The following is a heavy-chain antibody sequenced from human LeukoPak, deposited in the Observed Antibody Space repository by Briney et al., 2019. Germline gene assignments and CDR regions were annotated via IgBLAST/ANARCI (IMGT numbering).Heavy chain of an antibody. J-gene: IGHJ6*02. CDR2: ISGSGGST. V-gene: IGHV3-23*01. CDR1: GFTFSSYA. D-gene: IGHD3-9*01. Sequence: PGGSLRLSCAASGFTFSSYAMSCVRQAPGKGLEWVSAISGSGGSTYYADSVKGRFTISRDNAKNTLYLQMNSLRAEDTAVYYCARGANYDILTGPGYGMDVWGQGNTVTVSS. CDR3: ARGANYDILTGPGYGMDV.